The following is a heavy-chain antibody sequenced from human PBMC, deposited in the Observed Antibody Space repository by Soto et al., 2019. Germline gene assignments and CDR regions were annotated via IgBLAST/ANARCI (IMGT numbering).Heavy chain of an antibody. Sequence: GASVKVSCKASGGTFSSYAISWVRQAPGQGLEWMGGIIPIFGTANYAQKFQGRVTITADKSTSTAYMELSSLRSEDTAVYYCARVSLVPAAISFHWFFEVWGRGTLVTVSS. V-gene: IGHV1-69*06. CDR1: GGTFSSYA. CDR3: ARVSLVPAAISFHWFFEV. J-gene: IGHJ2*01. D-gene: IGHD2-2*02. CDR2: IIPIFGTA.